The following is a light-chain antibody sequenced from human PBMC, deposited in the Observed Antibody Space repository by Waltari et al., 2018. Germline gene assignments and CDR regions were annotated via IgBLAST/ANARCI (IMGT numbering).Light chain of an antibody. CDR3: SSYTSSSTS. Sequence: QSALTQPASVSGSPGQSITISCTGTSSDVGGYNYVSWYQQHPGKAHKLMIYEVSNRPSGVSNRFSGSKSGNTASLTISGLQAEDEADYYCSSYTSSSTSFGTGTKVTVL. CDR2: EVS. CDR1: SSDVGGYNY. J-gene: IGLJ1*01. V-gene: IGLV2-14*01.